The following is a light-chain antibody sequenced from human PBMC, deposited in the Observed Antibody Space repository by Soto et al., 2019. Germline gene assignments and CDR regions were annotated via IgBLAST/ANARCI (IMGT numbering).Light chain of an antibody. CDR3: QQYNSYPWT. CDR2: KAS. Sequence: DIQMTQSPSTLSESVGDRVTITCRASQSISSWLAWYQQKPGKAPKLLIYKASSLESGVPSRFSGSGSGTEFTLTNSSLQPDDFATYYCQQYNSYPWTFGQGTKVEIK. CDR1: QSISSW. V-gene: IGKV1-5*03. J-gene: IGKJ1*01.